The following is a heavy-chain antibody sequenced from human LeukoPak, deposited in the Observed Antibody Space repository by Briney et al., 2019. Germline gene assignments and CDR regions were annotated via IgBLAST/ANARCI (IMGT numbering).Heavy chain of an antibody. J-gene: IGHJ5*02. D-gene: IGHD4-23*01. CDR3: ARRSQPALNSFDP. V-gene: IGHV4-30-4*01. CDR2: IYYSGST. CDR1: GGSISSGDYY. Sequence: PSETLSLTCTVSGGSISSGDYYWSWIRQPPGKGLEWIGYIYYSGSTYYNPSLKSRVTISVDTSKNQFSLKLSSVTAADTAVYYCARRSQPALNSFDPWGQGTLVTVSS.